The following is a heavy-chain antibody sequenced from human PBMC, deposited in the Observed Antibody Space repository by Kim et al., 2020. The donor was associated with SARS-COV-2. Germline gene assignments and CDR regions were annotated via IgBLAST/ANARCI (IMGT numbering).Heavy chain of an antibody. D-gene: IGHD3-16*02. Sequence: GGSLRLSCAASGFTFSSYSMNWVRQAPGKGLEWVSSISSSSSYIYYADSVKGRFTISRDNAKNSLYLQMNSLRAEDTAVYYCAREVGAVIPDAFDIWGQGTMVTVSS. CDR1: GFTFSSYS. V-gene: IGHV3-21*01. CDR3: AREVGAVIPDAFDI. CDR2: ISSSSSYI. J-gene: IGHJ3*02.